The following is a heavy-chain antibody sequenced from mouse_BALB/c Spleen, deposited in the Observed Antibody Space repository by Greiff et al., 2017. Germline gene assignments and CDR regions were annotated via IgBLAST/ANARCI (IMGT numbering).Heavy chain of an antibody. V-gene: IGHV5-17*02. Sequence: EVQGVESGGGLVQPGGSRKLSCAASGFTFSSFGMHWVRQAPEKGLEWVAYISSGSSTIYYADTVKGRFTISRDNPKNTLFLQMTSLRSEDTAMYYCARFYGSSYGFAYWGQGTLVTVSA. CDR3: ARFYGSSYGFAY. CDR2: ISSGSSTI. D-gene: IGHD1-1*01. J-gene: IGHJ3*01. CDR1: GFTFSSFG.